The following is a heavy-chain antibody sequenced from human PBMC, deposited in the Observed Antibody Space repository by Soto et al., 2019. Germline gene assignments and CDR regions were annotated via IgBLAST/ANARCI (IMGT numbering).Heavy chain of an antibody. CDR3: AKAQGTMIVVVIPTSSFGY. V-gene: IGHV3-23*01. J-gene: IGHJ4*02. Sequence: GGSLRLSCAASGFTFSSYAMSWVRQAPGKGLEWVSAISGSGGSTYYADSVKGRFTISRDNSKNTLYLQMNSLRAEDTAVYYCAKAQGTMIVVVIPTSSFGYWGQGTLVTVSS. D-gene: IGHD3-22*01. CDR1: GFTFSSYA. CDR2: ISGSGGST.